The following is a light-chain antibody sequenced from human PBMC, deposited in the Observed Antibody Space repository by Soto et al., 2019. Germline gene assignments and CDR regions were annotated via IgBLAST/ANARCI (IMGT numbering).Light chain of an antibody. Sequence: DIQMTQSPSSLSASVGDRVTINCQSSQDISNYLNWYQQKPWKAPKLLIYDASNLETGVPSRFSGSGSGTDFTFTISSLQPEDIATYYCQQYDNLITFGPGTKVDIK. CDR1: QDISNY. CDR2: DAS. CDR3: QQYDNLIT. V-gene: IGKV1-33*01. J-gene: IGKJ3*01.